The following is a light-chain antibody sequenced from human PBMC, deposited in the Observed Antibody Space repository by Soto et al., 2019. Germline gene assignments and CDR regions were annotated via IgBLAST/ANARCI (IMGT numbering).Light chain of an antibody. CDR2: DVS. V-gene: IGLV2-11*01. CDR1: SNDVGGYNF. CDR3: SSYAGSYTLV. J-gene: IGLJ2*01. Sequence: QSALTQPRLVSGSPGQSVTISCTGTSNDVGGYNFVSWYQQHPGKVPKLFIYDVSRRPSGVPDRFSGSKSGNTASLTISGLQAEDEADYYCSSYAGSYTLVFGGGTKLTVL.